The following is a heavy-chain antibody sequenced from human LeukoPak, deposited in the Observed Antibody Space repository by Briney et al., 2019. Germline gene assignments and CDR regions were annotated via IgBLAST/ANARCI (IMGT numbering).Heavy chain of an antibody. CDR2: IIPIFGTA. J-gene: IGHJ4*02. CDR1: GGTLSSYA. V-gene: IGHV1-69*05. D-gene: IGHD3-22*01. Sequence: SVKVSCKASGGTLSSYAISWVRQAPGQGLEWMGGIIPIFGTANYAQKFQGRVTITTDESTSTAYMELSSLRSEDTAVYYCARAAGKGYYDSSGYPYWGQGTLFTVSS. CDR3: ARAAGKGYYDSSGYPY.